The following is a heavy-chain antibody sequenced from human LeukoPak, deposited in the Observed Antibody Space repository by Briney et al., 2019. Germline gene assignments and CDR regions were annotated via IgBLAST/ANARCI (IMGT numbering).Heavy chain of an antibody. CDR3: ARPLYDTRNAMDV. J-gene: IGHJ6*02. CDR1: GFTFSDYW. CDR2: TNGDGSST. Sequence: GGSLRLSCAASGFTFSDYWMHWVRQAPGKGLEWVARTNGDGSSTNYADSVKGRFTISRDNAKNTLYLQMNSLIAEDTAVYYCARPLYDTRNAMDVWGQGTTVTV. V-gene: IGHV3-74*01. D-gene: IGHD3-22*01.